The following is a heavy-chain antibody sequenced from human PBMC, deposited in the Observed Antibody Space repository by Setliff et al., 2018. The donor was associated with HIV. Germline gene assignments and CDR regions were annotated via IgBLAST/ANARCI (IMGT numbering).Heavy chain of an antibody. CDR3: ARDCSPYSSSWYNWFDP. V-gene: IGHV4-38-2*02. CDR1: GYSISSGYY. Sequence: SETLSLTCTVSGYSISSGYYWGWIRQPPGKGLEWIGSIYHSGSTYYNPSLKSRVTISVDTSKDQFSLKLSSVTAADTAVYYCARDCSPYSSSWYNWFDPWGQGTPVTVSS. D-gene: IGHD6-13*01. CDR2: IYHSGST. J-gene: IGHJ5*02.